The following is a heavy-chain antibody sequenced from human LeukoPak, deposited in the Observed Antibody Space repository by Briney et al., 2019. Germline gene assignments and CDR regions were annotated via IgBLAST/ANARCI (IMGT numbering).Heavy chain of an antibody. D-gene: IGHD6-19*01. J-gene: IGHJ4*02. Sequence: SETLSLTCTVSGGSISSYYWSWIRQPPGKGLEWIGYIYYSGNTNYNPSLKGRVTISVDTSKNQFSLKLSSVTAADTAVYYCARDRLSSGWYDYWGQGTLVTVSS. CDR1: GGSISSYY. V-gene: IGHV4-59*01. CDR2: IYYSGNT. CDR3: ARDRLSSGWYDY.